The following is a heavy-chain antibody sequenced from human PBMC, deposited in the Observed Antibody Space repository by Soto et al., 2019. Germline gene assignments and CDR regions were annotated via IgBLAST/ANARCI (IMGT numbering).Heavy chain of an antibody. CDR1: GFTFSNAS. J-gene: IGHJ4*02. D-gene: IGHD2-8*01. CDR2: IKSDADGGAI. CDR3: TTTKGRLEPPTEDL. Sequence: EVQLVESGGGLVQPGGSLRLSCAGSGFTFSNASMSWVRRAPGKGLEWVGRIKSDADGGAIDYSAPGKGSFTISREDNRKTLVVQTDNLRAEHAAVYLCTTTKGRLEPPTEDLWGQGTPVIVSS. V-gene: IGHV3-15*01.